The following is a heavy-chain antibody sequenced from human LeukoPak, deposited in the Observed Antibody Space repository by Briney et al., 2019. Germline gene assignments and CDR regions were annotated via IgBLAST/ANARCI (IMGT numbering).Heavy chain of an antibody. D-gene: IGHD4-17*01. Sequence: GGSLRLSCAASGFTFSGYAMSWVRQAPGKGLEWVSAISGSGGSTYYADSVKGRFTISRDYSKNTLYLQMNSLRAEDTAVYYCAKDEVGVTTGYFDLWGRGTLVTVSS. J-gene: IGHJ2*01. V-gene: IGHV3-23*01. CDR1: GFTFSGYA. CDR2: ISGSGGST. CDR3: AKDEVGVTTGYFDL.